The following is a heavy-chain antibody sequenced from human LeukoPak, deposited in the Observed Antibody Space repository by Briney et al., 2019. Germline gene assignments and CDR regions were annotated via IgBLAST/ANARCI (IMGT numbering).Heavy chain of an antibody. J-gene: IGHJ4*02. Sequence: PGGSLRLSCAASGFTFSKYWMLWVRQAPGKGLESVSRINTDGTVTTSADSVKGRFTVSRDNADNTTFLQMNSVRDEDTAVYYCATKQWLAPPPDSWGQGTPVTVSS. D-gene: IGHD6-19*01. V-gene: IGHV3-74*01. CDR2: INTDGTVT. CDR1: GFTFSKYW. CDR3: ATKQWLAPPPDS.